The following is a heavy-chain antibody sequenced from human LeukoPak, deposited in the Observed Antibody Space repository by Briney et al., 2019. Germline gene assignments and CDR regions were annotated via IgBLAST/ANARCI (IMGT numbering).Heavy chain of an antibody. CDR2: IRNDGSSD. CDR3: VKGGSSSHNWFDP. J-gene: IGHJ5*02. Sequence: GGSLRLSCAASGFTFSDFGMHWVRQAPGKGLEWVAFIRNDGSSDYYPDSVKGRFTISRDNSRTTLYLQMHSLKIEDTAVYYCVKGGSSSHNWFDPWGQGTLVTVSS. D-gene: IGHD6-13*01. CDR1: GFTFSDFG. V-gene: IGHV3-30*02.